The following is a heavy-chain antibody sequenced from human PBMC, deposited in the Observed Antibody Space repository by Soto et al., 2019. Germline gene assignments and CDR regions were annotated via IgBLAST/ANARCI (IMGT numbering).Heavy chain of an antibody. CDR3: ARQRAEITIFGVVINSYGMDV. CDR2: IYYSGST. CDR1: GGSISSSSYY. J-gene: IGHJ6*02. D-gene: IGHD3-3*01. V-gene: IGHV4-39*01. Sequence: SETLSLTCTVSGGSISSSSYYWGWIRQPPGKGLEWIGSIYYSGSTYYNPSLKSRVTISVDTSKNQFSLKLSSVTAADTAVYYCARQRAEITIFGVVINSYGMDVWGQGTTVTVSS.